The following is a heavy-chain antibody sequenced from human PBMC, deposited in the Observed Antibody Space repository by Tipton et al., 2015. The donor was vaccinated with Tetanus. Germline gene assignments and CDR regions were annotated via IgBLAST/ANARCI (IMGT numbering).Heavy chain of an antibody. CDR2: VYNSGTT. Sequence: TLSLTCSVSGGSVNSGGYYWTWIRLHPRKGLEYIGYVYNSGTTYYKPSLERRVTISIDISTNQFSLSLTSVTAADTALYYCARSRDATGVEPIFSFDVWGRGTLVTVSS. CDR3: ARSRDATGVEPIFSFDV. V-gene: IGHV4-31*03. CDR1: GGSVNSGGYY. D-gene: IGHD5-24*01. J-gene: IGHJ3*01.